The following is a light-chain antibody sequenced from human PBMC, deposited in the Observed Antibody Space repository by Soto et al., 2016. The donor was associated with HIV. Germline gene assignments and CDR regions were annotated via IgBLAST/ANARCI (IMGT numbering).Light chain of an antibody. CDR3: QQYDNVQVT. CDR1: QDIGDN. J-gene: IGKJ5*01. CDR2: DSS. Sequence: DVQMTQSPSSLSASVGDRVTITCPASQDIGDNVNWYQQKGGKPPKLVIYDSSKLETGVPSRFVGTGSSTDITFTITNVQAEDVATYYCQQYDNVQVTFGQGTRLDIK. V-gene: IGKV1-33*01.